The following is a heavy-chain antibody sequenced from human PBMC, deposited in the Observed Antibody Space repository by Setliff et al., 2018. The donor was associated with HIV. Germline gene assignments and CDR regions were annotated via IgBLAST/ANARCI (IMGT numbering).Heavy chain of an antibody. CDR3: TTDWGGGGGAPLDP. D-gene: IGHD2-21*01. V-gene: IGHV5-51*01. CDR2: IWPDDSDT. J-gene: IGHJ5*02. CDR1: GYSFTNYW. Sequence: GESLKISCKTSGYSFTNYWVGWVRQMPGKGLEWMGLIWPDDSDTMYSPSFQGQVTMSADKSISTAYLQWSSLKTEDTAMYYCTTDWGGGGGAPLDPWGQGTQVTVSS.